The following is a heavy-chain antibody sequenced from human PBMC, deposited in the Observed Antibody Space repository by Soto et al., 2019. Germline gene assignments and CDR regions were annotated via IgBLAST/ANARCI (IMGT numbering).Heavy chain of an antibody. V-gene: IGHV3-23*01. CDR3: ANSIAAAGIAMDY. CDR2: ISGSGAGT. D-gene: IGHD6-13*01. Sequence: EVQLLESGGGLVQPGGSLRLSCAASGFTFSSYAMSWVRQAPGKGLEWVSAISGSGAGTYYADSVKGRFTISRDNSKNTQYLQMNSMRAEDTAVYSCANSIAAAGIAMDYWGQGTLVTVSS. J-gene: IGHJ4*02. CDR1: GFTFSSYA.